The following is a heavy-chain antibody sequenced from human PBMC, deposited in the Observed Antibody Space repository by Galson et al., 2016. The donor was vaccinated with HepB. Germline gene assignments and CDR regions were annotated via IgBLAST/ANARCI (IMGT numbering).Heavy chain of an antibody. Sequence: SVKVSCKASGYTFTKFGINWVRQAPGRGLEWMGWISTYNGNTNYAQRFQGRVSLTTDTSTSTAYMELRSLRSDDTAVYYCARSQLEWGFFDYWDRGTLVTVSS. CDR3: ARSQLEWGFFDY. D-gene: IGHD3-3*01. CDR2: ISTYNGNT. J-gene: IGHJ4*02. V-gene: IGHV1-18*04. CDR1: GYTFTKFG.